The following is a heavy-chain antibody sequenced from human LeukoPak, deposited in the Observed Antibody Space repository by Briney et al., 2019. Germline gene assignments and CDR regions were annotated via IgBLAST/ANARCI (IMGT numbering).Heavy chain of an antibody. CDR2: IWYDESNK. Sequence: PGGSLRLSCAASGFTFRSYGMHWVRQAPGKALEWVAVIWYDESNKDYADSVKDRFTISRDNSKNTLYLQMNSLRAEDTAVYYCASRWYGDYWGQGTLVTVSS. D-gene: IGHD4-23*01. CDR3: ASRWYGDY. CDR1: GFTFRSYG. J-gene: IGHJ4*02. V-gene: IGHV3-33*01.